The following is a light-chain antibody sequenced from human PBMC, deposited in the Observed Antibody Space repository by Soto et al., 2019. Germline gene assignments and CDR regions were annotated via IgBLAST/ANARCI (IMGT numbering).Light chain of an antibody. V-gene: IGKV1-39*01. CDR3: QQSFSALLFT. J-gene: IGKJ3*01. CDR2: AAS. CDR1: QSISRS. Sequence: DIQMTQSPSSLSASVGDRVTITCRASQSISRSLNWYQQKPGKAPKLLIYAASSLQSGVQSRFSGGGSGTDFTLTISSLQPEDFATYYCQQSFSALLFTFGPGTTVDIK.